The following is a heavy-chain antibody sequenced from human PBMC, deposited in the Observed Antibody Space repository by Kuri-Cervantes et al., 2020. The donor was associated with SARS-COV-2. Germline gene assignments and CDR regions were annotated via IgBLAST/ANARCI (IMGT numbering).Heavy chain of an antibody. Sequence: GSLRLSCTVSGDSFSGYYWSWIRQPAGKNLDWIGYMPNNGRANYNPSLKSRVTISIDSSKNQFSLKLTSMTAADTAVYYCASGWLLPNYYYYMDVWGKGTTVTVSS. V-gene: IGHV4-59*01. CDR2: MPNNGRA. D-gene: IGHD3-22*01. CDR3: ASGWLLPNYYYYMDV. CDR1: GDSFSGYY. J-gene: IGHJ6*03.